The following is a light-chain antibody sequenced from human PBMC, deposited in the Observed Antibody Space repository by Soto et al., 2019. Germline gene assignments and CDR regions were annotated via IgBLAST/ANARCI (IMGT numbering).Light chain of an antibody. CDR1: QSISTY. V-gene: IGKV1-39*01. J-gene: IGKJ1*01. CDR2: AAS. Sequence: DIQMTQSPSSLSASVGDRVTITCRSSQSISTYLNWYQQKQGKAPKLLIYAASTLQSGVPSRFSGSGSGTDCTLTINNLQLEDFAIYYCQQSHSPPRTFGEGTKVEIK. CDR3: QQSHSPPRT.